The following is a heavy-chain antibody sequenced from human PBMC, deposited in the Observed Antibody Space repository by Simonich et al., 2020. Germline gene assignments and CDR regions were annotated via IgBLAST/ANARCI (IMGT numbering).Heavy chain of an antibody. Sequence: EVQLVESGGGLVKPGGSLRLSCAASGFTFSSYSMNWVRQAPGTELGVGSLIRRSSNYIYNAESVKGRFTISRDNAKNSLYLQMNSLGAEDTAVYYCARKRCLEWFFDYWGQGTLVTVSS. CDR1: GFTFSSYS. CDR3: ARKRCLEWFFDY. CDR2: IRRSSNYI. J-gene: IGHJ4*02. D-gene: IGHD3-3*01. V-gene: IGHV3-21*01.